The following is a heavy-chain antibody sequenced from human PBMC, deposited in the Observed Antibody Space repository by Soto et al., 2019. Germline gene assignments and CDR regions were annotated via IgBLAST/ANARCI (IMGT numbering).Heavy chain of an antibody. Sequence: ASVKVSCKVSGYTLTELSMHWVRQAPGKGLEWMGGFDPEDGETIYAQKFQGRVTMTEDTSTDTAYMELSSLRSEDTAVYYCAKTYYYGSGSLWFDPWGQGTLVTVS. CDR2: FDPEDGET. CDR1: GYTLTELS. V-gene: IGHV1-24*01. CDR3: AKTYYYGSGSLWFDP. D-gene: IGHD3-10*01. J-gene: IGHJ5*02.